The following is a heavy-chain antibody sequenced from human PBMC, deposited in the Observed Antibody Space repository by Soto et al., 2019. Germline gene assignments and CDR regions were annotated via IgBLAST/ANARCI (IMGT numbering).Heavy chain of an antibody. J-gene: IGHJ6*02. CDR3: ARRLYYDIVTGYYHYGMDV. D-gene: IGHD3-9*01. CDR2: INHSGST. CDR1: GGSFSGYY. Sequence: SETLSLTCAVYGGSFSGYYWSWIRQPPGKGPEWIGEINHSGSTNYNPSLKSRVTISVDTSKNQFSLKLSSVTAADTAVYYCARRLYYDIVTGYYHYGMDVWGQGTTVTVSS. V-gene: IGHV4-34*01.